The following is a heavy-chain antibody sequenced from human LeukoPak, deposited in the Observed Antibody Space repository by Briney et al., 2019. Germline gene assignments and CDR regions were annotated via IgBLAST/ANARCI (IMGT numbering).Heavy chain of an antibody. D-gene: IGHD2-15*01. V-gene: IGHV1-46*01. Sequence: ASVKVSCKAFGYTFTSNYMHWVRQAPGQGPEWMGVISPSGGSTTYAQKFQGRVTITADESTSTAYMELRRLRSDDTAVYYCARDLGRYCSGGSCHYSSYYMDVWGKGTTVTVSS. J-gene: IGHJ6*03. CDR3: ARDLGRYCSGGSCHYSSYYMDV. CDR2: ISPSGGST. CDR1: GYTFTSNY.